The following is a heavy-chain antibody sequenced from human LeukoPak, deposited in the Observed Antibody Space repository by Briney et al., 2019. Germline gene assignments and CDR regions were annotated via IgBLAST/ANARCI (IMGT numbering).Heavy chain of an antibody. V-gene: IGHV3-74*01. Sequence: GGSLRLSCAASGFTFSNYWMHWVRQTPGEGLVWVSRINSDGSSTIYADSVKGRFTTSRDNAKNTLYLEMNRLRAEDTAVYYCARGNCSGGSCYCDYWGQGALVTVSS. J-gene: IGHJ4*02. CDR1: GFTFSNYW. CDR2: INSDGSST. CDR3: ARGNCSGGSCYCDY. D-gene: IGHD2-15*01.